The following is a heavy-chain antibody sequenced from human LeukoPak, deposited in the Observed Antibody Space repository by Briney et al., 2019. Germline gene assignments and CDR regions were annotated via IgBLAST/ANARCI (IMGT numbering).Heavy chain of an antibody. CDR2: ISAYNGNT. J-gene: IGHJ5*02. CDR1: GYTFTTYG. D-gene: IGHD1-26*01. Sequence: GSVKVSCQASGYTFTTYGFSWVRQAPGQGLGGMGWISAYNGNTNFAQKLQGRVTMTTDTSTSTAYMQLRSLRADDTAVYYCARTLSGSYPENWFDPWGQGTLVTVSS. CDR3: ARTLSGSYPENWFDP. V-gene: IGHV1-18*01.